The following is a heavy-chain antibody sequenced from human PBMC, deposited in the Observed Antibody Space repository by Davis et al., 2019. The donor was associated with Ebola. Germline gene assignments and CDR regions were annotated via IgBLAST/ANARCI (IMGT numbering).Heavy chain of an antibody. CDR1: GFTFDDYA. J-gene: IGHJ6*02. CDR3: ASIVGPYYYGMDV. D-gene: IGHD1-26*01. V-gene: IGHV3-66*01. Sequence: GGSLRLSCAASGFTFDDYAMHWVRQAPGKGLEWVSVIYSGGSTYYADSVKGRFTISRDNSKNTLYLQMNSLRAEDTAVYYCASIVGPYYYGMDVWGQGTTVTVSS. CDR2: IYSGGST.